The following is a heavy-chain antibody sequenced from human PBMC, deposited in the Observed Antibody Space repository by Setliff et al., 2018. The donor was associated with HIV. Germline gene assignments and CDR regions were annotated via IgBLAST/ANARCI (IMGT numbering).Heavy chain of an antibody. CDR1: GFTFSSCS. J-gene: IGHJ6*03. Sequence: PGGSLRLSCAASGFTFSSCSINWVRQAPGKGLEWVSYISSSSSTRYYADSVKGRFTISRDNAKNSLYLQMNSLRAEDTAVYYCARDEVGATPNYYYMDVWGKGTTVTVSS. D-gene: IGHD1-26*01. V-gene: IGHV3-48*01. CDR2: ISSSSSTR. CDR3: ARDEVGATPNYYYMDV.